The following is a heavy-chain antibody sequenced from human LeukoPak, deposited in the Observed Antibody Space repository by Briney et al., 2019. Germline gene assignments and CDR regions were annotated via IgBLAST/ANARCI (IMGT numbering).Heavy chain of an antibody. J-gene: IGHJ4*02. CDR3: ASRASCGGDCYHFDY. Sequence: GGSLRLSCAASGFTFSNYIMNWVRQAPGKGLEWVSSISSSGSYIYYADSMKGRFTISRDNAKNSLYLQMNSLRAEDTAVYYCASRASCGGDCYHFDYWGQGPLHSVSS. CDR2: ISSSGSYI. V-gene: IGHV3-21*01. D-gene: IGHD2-21*02. CDR1: GFTFSNYI.